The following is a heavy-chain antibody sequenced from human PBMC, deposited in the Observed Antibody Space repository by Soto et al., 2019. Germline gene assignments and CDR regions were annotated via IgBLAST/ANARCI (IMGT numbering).Heavy chain of an antibody. D-gene: IGHD3-3*01. CDR1: GFTFSSYG. V-gene: IGHV3-30*18. CDR3: AKDQANYDFWSGGSAYYMDV. J-gene: IGHJ6*03. Sequence: PGGSLRLSCAASGFTFSSYGMHWVRQAPGKGLEWVAVISYDGSNKYYADSVKGRFTISRDNSKNTLYLQMNSLRAEDTAVYYCAKDQANYDFWSGGSAYYMDVWGKGTTVTVSS. CDR2: ISYDGSNK.